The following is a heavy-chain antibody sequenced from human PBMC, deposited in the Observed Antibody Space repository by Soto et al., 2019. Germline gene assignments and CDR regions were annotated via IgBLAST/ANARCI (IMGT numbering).Heavy chain of an antibody. J-gene: IGHJ6*03. CDR3: ARVPIKSVAQDYYYYMDV. CDR2: IYYSGST. Sequence: PSETLSLTCTVSGGSISSYYWSWIRQPPGKGLEWIGYIYYSGSTNYNPSLKSRVTISVDTSKNQFSLKLSSVTAADTAVYYCARVPIKSVAQDYYYYMDVWGKGTTVPSP. CDR1: GGSISSYY. D-gene: IGHD6-19*01. V-gene: IGHV4-59*01.